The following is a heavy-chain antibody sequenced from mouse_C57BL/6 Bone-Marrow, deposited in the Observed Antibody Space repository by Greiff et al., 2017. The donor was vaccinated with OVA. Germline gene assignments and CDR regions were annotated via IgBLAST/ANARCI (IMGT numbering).Heavy chain of an antibody. Sequence: EVMLVESEGGLVQPGSSMKLSCTASGFTFSDYYMAWVRQVPEKGLEWVANINYDGSSTYYLDSLKSRFLISRDNAKNILYLQMSSLKSEDTATYYCARGLRFHYFDYWGQGTTLTVSS. D-gene: IGHD1-1*01. CDR2: INYDGSST. J-gene: IGHJ2*01. CDR3: ARGLRFHYFDY. CDR1: GFTFSDYY. V-gene: IGHV5-16*01.